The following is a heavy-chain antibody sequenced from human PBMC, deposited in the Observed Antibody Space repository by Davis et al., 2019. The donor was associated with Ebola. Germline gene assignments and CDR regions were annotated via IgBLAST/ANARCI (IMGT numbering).Heavy chain of an antibody. Sequence: ASVKVSCKASGYTFTSYGITWVRQAPGQGLEWMGWISANTGDTNYAQKLQGRVTMTTDRSTSTVHMELRSLISDDTAVYYCARGGRYGMDVWGQETTVTVS. J-gene: IGHJ6*02. CDR2: ISANTGDT. CDR1: GYTFTSYG. CDR3: ARGGRYGMDV. V-gene: IGHV1-18*04.